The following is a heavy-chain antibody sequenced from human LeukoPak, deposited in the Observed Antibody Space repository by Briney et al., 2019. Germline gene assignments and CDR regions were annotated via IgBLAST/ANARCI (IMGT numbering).Heavy chain of an antibody. CDR3: AKAGRGYYYYYYMDV. V-gene: IGHV3-23*01. J-gene: IGHJ6*03. Sequence: GGSLRLSCAASGFTFSSYAMSWVRQAPGKGLERVSAISGSGGSTYYADSVKGRFTISRDNSKNTLYLQMNSLRAEDTAVYYCAKAGRGYYYYYYMDVWGKGTTVTVSS. CDR1: GFTFSSYA. CDR2: ISGSGGST.